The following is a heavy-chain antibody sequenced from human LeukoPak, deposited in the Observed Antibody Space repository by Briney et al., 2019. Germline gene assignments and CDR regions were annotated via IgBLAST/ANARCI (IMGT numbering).Heavy chain of an antibody. CDR3: ARGIILDS. V-gene: IGHV1-2*02. J-gene: IGHJ5*01. Sequence: ASVKVSCKTSGYTFADYYLTWVRQAPGQGFEWLGWINPKTGVTKYAQNLLGRVTMTSDTSISTAYMELSRLTSDDTALYFCARGIILDSWGQGTLVTVSS. D-gene: IGHD1-14*01. CDR2: INPKTGVT. CDR1: GYTFADYY.